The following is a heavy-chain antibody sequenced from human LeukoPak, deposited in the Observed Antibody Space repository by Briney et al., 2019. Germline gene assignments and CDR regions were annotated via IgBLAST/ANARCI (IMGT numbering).Heavy chain of an antibody. CDR3: ARLLSGGSFIGVDAFDI. CDR2: IYYSGST. V-gene: IGHV4-59*08. Sequence: SETLSLTCTVSGGSISSYYWSWIRQPPGKGLEWIGCIYYSGSTNYNPSLKSRVTISVDTSKNQFSLKLSSVTAADTAVYYCARLLSGGSFIGVDAFDIWGQGTMVTVSS. CDR1: GGSISSYY. D-gene: IGHD2-15*01. J-gene: IGHJ3*02.